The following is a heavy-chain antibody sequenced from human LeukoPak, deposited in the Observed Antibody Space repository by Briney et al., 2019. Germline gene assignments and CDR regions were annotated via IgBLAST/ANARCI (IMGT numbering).Heavy chain of an antibody. D-gene: IGHD2-15*01. J-gene: IGHJ4*02. Sequence: GGSLRLSCAASGFTVSDNYMSWVRQAPGKGLEWVSVIYSGGRTDYADSVKGRFTISRDNSKNTLYLQMSSLRAEDTAVYYCARGLVVVIATLDFWGQGTLVTVSS. CDR2: IYSGGRT. CDR3: ARGLVVVIATLDF. CDR1: GFTVSDNY. V-gene: IGHV3-66*01.